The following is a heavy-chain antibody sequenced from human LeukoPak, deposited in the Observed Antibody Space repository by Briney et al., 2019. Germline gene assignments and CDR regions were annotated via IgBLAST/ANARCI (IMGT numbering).Heavy chain of an antibody. CDR2: INHSGGT. D-gene: IGHD3-16*01. CDR3: ARGVYGDY. Sequence: SETLSLTCAVYGGSFSGYYWSWIRQPPGKGLEWIGEINHSGGTNYNPSLKSRVTISVDTSKNQLSLKLSSVTAADTAVYYCARGVYGDYWGQGTLVTVSS. CDR1: GGSFSGYY. V-gene: IGHV4-34*01. J-gene: IGHJ4*02.